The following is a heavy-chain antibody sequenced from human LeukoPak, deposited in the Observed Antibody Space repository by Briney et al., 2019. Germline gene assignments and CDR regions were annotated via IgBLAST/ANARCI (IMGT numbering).Heavy chain of an antibody. CDR2: IKSKTDGGTT. V-gene: IGHV3-15*01. D-gene: IGHD6-13*01. CDR1: GFTFSNAW. J-gene: IGHJ6*03. Sequence: GGSLRLSCAASGFTFSNAWMSWVRQAPGKGLEWVGRIKSKTDGGTTDYAAPVKGRFTISGDDSKNTLYLQMNSLKTEDTAVYYCTTDFVAADYMDVWGKGTTVTVSS. CDR3: TTDFVAADYMDV.